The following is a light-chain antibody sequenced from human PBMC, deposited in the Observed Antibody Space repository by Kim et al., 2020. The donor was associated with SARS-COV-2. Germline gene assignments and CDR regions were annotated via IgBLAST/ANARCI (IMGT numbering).Light chain of an antibody. V-gene: IGKV1-33*01. Sequence: VGDRVTITCQASQDISNYLNWYQQKPGKAPKLLIYDASNLETGVPSRFSGSGSGTDFTLTISSLEPEDFSTYYCQQRDSWPPAVSFGGGTKVDIK. CDR3: QQRDSWPPAVS. J-gene: IGKJ4*01. CDR1: QDISNY. CDR2: DAS.